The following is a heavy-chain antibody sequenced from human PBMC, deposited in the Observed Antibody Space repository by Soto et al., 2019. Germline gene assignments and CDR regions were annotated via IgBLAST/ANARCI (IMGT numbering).Heavy chain of an antibody. V-gene: IGHV2-5*01. CDR1: GFSLSSSGVG. Sequence: SGPTLVNPTHTLTLTCTFSGFSLSSSGVGVEWVRQPPGKALEWLALIYSNDDKRYSPSVKSRLTITKDTSKNRVVLTMTNMDPVDTATYYCGHRLDDGRHSIWGQGTMVTVSS. CDR2: IYSNDDK. J-gene: IGHJ3*02. CDR3: GHRLDDGRHSI. D-gene: IGHD4-17*01.